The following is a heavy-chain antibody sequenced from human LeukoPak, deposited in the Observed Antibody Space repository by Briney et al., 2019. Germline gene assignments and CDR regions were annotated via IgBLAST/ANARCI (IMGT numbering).Heavy chain of an antibody. V-gene: IGHV3-43*01. CDR1: GFTFDGYT. D-gene: IGHD4-17*01. Sequence: PGGSLRLSCAASGFTFDGYTMHWVRQGLGKGLEWVSLISWDGRTYYVDSVKGRFTISRDNSKNSLYLQMNSLRTEDTALYYCAKERGYYGDYALSDWGQGTLVTVSS. CDR3: AKERGYYGDYALSD. J-gene: IGHJ4*02. CDR2: ISWDGRT.